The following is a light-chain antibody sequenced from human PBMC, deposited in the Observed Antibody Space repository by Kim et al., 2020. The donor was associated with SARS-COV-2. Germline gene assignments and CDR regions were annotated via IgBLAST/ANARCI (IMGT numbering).Light chain of an antibody. J-gene: IGLJ3*02. V-gene: IGLV1-40*01. CDR3: QSYDSSLSGV. CDR1: SSNIGAGYD. Sequence: GQRVTIAWTGSSSNIGAGYDVHWYQQLPGTAPKLLIYGNSNRPSGVPDRFSGSKYGTSASLAITGLQAEDEADYYCQSYDSSLSGVLGGGTKLTVL. CDR2: GNS.